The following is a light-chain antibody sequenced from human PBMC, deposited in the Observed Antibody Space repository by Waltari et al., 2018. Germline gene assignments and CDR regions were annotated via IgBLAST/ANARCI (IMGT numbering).Light chain of an antibody. V-gene: IGKV1-39*01. CDR1: QSISSD. CDR2: GTS. CDR3: QQYINWPPT. J-gene: IGKJ1*01. Sequence: DIQMTQSPSSLSAYVGDRVTITCRASQSISSDLNWYQQKPGKAPKLLISGTSNLQSGVPSGFSGSGSGTDFTLTISSLQSEDFAVYYCQQYINWPPTFGQGTKVEI.